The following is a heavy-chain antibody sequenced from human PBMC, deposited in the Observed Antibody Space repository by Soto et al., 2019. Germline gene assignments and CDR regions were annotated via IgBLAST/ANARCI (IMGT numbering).Heavy chain of an antibody. D-gene: IGHD1-26*01. V-gene: IGHV3-48*01. CDR3: ASDPSRGSEWARYLDL. J-gene: IGHJ2*01. Sequence: EVQLVESGGGLVQPGGSLRLSCAASGFSLSSYAMDWVRQAPGQGLEWVSYISLSRGNIHYAESGMGRLTVSRDNAKDSLYLQMISLSAEGKAVYYCASDPSRGSEWARYLDLWGRGTLVTVSS. CDR2: ISLSRGNI. CDR1: GFSLSSYA.